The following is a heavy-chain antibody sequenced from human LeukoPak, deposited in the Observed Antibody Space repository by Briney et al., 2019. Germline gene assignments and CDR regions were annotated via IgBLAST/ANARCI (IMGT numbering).Heavy chain of an antibody. CDR3: ASAAVWLAFDY. Sequence: SVTLSLTCTVSGGSISSYHWSWIRQSPGKGLEWIGCTYNSGTTNYNPSLKSRVTISVDTSKNQLSLKLSSVTAADTAVYYCASAAVWLAFDYWGQGTLVTVSS. CDR2: TYNSGTT. V-gene: IGHV4-59*08. D-gene: IGHD3-10*01. CDR1: GGSISSYH. J-gene: IGHJ4*02.